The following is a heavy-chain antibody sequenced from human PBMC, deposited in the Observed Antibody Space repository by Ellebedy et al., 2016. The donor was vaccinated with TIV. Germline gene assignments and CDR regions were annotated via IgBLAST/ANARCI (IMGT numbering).Heavy chain of an antibody. CDR2: IRVDGNEK. CDR1: GFSFSSYW. J-gene: IGHJ6*02. D-gene: IGHD4-17*01. CDR3: ARDGAYGDYAPGQYGMDV. Sequence: GESLKISCAASGFSFSSYWMTWVRQAPGKGLEWVANIRVDGNEKYYVDSVKGRFTISRDNVKNSLYLQVHSLRVEDTAVYFCARDGAYGDYAPGQYGMDVWGQGTTVIVS. V-gene: IGHV3-7*03.